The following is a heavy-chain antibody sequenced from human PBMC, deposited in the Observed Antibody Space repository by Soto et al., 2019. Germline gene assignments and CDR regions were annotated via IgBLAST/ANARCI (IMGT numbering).Heavy chain of an antibody. CDR2: ISGSGGST. D-gene: IGHD6-13*01. V-gene: IGHV3-23*01. Sequence: GGSLRLSCAASGFTFSSYVMSWVRQAPGKGLEWVSGISGSGGSTYYADSVKGRFTISRDNSKNTLYLQMNSLRAEDTAVYHCAKAKTNSWYYFDYWGQGTPVTVSS. J-gene: IGHJ4*02. CDR1: GFTFSSYV. CDR3: AKAKTNSWYYFDY.